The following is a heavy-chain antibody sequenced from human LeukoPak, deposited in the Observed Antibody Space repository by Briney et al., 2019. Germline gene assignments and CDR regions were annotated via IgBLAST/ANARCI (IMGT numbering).Heavy chain of an antibody. D-gene: IGHD3-22*01. J-gene: IGHJ4*02. CDR1: GGTFSSYA. V-gene: IGHV1-69*13. CDR2: IIPIFGTA. CDR3: ARRDHDSNTRETFDY. Sequence: GASVKVSCKASGGTFSSYAISWVRQAPGQGLEWMGGIIPIFGTANYAQKFQGRVTITADESTSTAYMELSSLRSEDTAVYYCARRDHDSNTRETFDYWGQGTLVTVSS.